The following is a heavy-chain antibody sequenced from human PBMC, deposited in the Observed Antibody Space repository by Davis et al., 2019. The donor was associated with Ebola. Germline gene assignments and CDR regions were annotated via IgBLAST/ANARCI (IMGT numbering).Heavy chain of an antibody. D-gene: IGHD1-26*01. Sequence: GESLKISCAASGFTVSSNYMSWVRQAPGKGLEWVSVIYSGGSTYYADSVKGRFTISRDNSKNTLYLQMNSLRAEDTAVYYCARPVYSGNYYVDYWGQGTLVTVSS. V-gene: IGHV3-66*04. CDR3: ARPVYSGNYYVDY. CDR1: GFTVSSNY. J-gene: IGHJ4*02. CDR2: IYSGGST.